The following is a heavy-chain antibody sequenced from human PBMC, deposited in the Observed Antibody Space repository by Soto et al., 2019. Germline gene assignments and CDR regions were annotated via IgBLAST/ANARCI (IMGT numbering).Heavy chain of an antibody. D-gene: IGHD3-3*01. J-gene: IGHJ6*03. CDR3: ARGATIFGVVDTYYYMDV. CDR1: GYTFTGYY. Sequence: ASVKVSCKASGYTFTGYYMHWVRQAPGQGLEWMGWINPNSGGTNYAQKFRGWVTMTRDTSISTAYMELSRLRSDDTAVYYCARGATIFGVVDTYYYMDVWGKGTTVTVSS. CDR2: INPNSGGT. V-gene: IGHV1-2*04.